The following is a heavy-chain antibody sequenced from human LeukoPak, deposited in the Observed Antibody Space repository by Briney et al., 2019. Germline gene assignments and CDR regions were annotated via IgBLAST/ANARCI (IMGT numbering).Heavy chain of an antibody. CDR2: ISGGSTYI. J-gene: IGHJ3*02. D-gene: IGHD2-8*02. Sequence: GGSLRLSCAASGFTVSDHYIDWVRQAPGKGLEWISSISGGSTYIYYADSVRGRFTISRDNAKNSVYLQMNSLRGEDTAVYYCARDDVTTNGGVIADSRLFDIWGQGTMVTVSS. CDR3: ARDDVTTNGGVIADSRLFDI. V-gene: IGHV3-21*01. CDR1: GFTVSDHY.